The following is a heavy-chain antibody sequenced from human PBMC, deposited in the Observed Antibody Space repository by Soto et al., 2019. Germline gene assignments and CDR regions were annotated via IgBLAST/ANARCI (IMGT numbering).Heavy chain of an antibody. D-gene: IGHD6-13*01. Sequence: ASVKVSCKASGYTFTGYYMHWVRQAPGQGLEWMGWINPNSGGTNYAQKFQGWVTMTRDTSISTAYMELSRLRSDDTAVYYCARALYQQQLTYYYYYGMDVWGQGTTVTVSS. CDR2: INPNSGGT. CDR3: ARALYQQQLTYYYYYGMDV. CDR1: GYTFTGYY. V-gene: IGHV1-2*04. J-gene: IGHJ6*02.